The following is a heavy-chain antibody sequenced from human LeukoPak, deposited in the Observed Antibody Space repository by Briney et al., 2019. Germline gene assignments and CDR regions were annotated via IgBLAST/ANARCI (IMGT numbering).Heavy chain of an antibody. CDR3: ARVGWYYGSGTTYALDV. CDR1: GASISSYY. D-gene: IGHD3-10*01. V-gene: IGHV4-59*01. J-gene: IGHJ6*02. CDR2: IYYSGST. Sequence: SETLSLTCTVSGASISSYYWSWIRQPPGKGLEWIGYIYYSGSTNYNASLKSRVTLSVETSKNQFSLKLSSVTAADTAVYYCARVGWYYGSGTTYALDVWGQGTTVTVSS.